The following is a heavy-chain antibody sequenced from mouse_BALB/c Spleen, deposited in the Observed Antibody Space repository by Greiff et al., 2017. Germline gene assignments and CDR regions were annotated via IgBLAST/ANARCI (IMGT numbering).Heavy chain of an antibody. J-gene: IGHJ4*01. CDR3: ARGGTTGPYAMDY. CDR2: ISDGGSYT. D-gene: IGHD2-14*01. V-gene: IGHV5-4*02. CDR1: GFTFSDYY. Sequence: EVQLVESGGGLVKPGGSLKLSCAASGFTFSDYYMYWVRQTPEKRLEWVATISDGGSYTYYPDSVKGRFTISRDNAKNNLYLQMSSLKSEDTAMYYCARGGTTGPYAMDYWGQGTSVTVAS.